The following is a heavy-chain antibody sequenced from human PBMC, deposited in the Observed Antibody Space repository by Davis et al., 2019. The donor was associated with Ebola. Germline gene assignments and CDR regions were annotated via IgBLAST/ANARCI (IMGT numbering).Heavy chain of an antibody. Sequence: SETLSLTCTVSGGSISSSSYYWGWIRQPPGKGLEWIGSIYYSGSTYYNPSLKSRVSISVDTSKNQISLKLNSVTAADTAIYYCAREKGSFYGMDVWGQGTTVIVSS. CDR2: IYYSGST. CDR3: AREKGSFYGMDV. D-gene: IGHD1-26*01. J-gene: IGHJ6*02. V-gene: IGHV4-39*07. CDR1: GGSISSSSYY.